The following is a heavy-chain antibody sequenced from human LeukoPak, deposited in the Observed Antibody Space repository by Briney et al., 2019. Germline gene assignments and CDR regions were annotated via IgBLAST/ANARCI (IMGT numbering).Heavy chain of an antibody. V-gene: IGHV3-53*01. CDR3: AKDLSASCYTPLDS. J-gene: IGHJ4*02. D-gene: IGHD2-2*02. Sequence: GGSLRLSCAASGFTVSSNYMSWVRQAPGKGLEWVSVIYSGGSTYYADSVKGRFTISRDNSQNTLDLQMNSLRAEDTAIYYCAKDLSASCYTPLDSWGQGTLVTVSS. CDR1: GFTVSSNY. CDR2: IYSGGST.